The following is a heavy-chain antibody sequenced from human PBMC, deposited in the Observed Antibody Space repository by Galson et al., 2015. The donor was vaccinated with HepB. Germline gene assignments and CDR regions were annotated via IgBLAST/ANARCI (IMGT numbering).Heavy chain of an antibody. J-gene: IGHJ4*02. CDR1: RFTFSSYW. D-gene: IGHD6-19*01. CDR3: ARAGARGVDY. V-gene: IGHV3-7*03. Sequence: SLRLSCAASRFTFSSYWMRWVRQAPGKGLELLANIKEDGSEKQYVDSVRGRFTISRDNAENSLYLQVNSLRAEDTAVYYCARAGARGVDYWGQGTLVTVSS. CDR2: IKEDGSEK.